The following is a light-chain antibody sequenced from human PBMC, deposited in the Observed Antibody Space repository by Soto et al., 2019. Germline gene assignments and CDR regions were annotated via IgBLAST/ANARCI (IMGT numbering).Light chain of an antibody. V-gene: IGLV2-11*01. CDR1: SSDVCGHNH. J-gene: IGLJ1*01. CDR2: DVN. Sequence: QSALTQPRSVSGSPGQSVTISCTGTSSDVCGHNHVSWYQQHPGKAPKVIIFDVNNRPSGVPDRFYGSKSGNTASLTISGLQAEDEADYYCCSYAGTFNYVFGIGTKLTVL. CDR3: CSYAGTFNYV.